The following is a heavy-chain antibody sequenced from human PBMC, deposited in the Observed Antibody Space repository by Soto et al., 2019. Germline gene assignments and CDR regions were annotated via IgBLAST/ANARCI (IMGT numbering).Heavy chain of an antibody. CDR3: AREKLELRNYYYYYMDV. J-gene: IGHJ6*03. CDR1: GFTVSSNY. Sequence: GSLRLSCAASGFTVSSNYMSWVRQAPGKGLEWVSVIYSGGSTYYADSVKGRFTISRHNSKNTLYLQMNSLRAEDTAVYYCAREKLELRNYYYYYMDVWGKGTTVTVSS. V-gene: IGHV3-53*04. CDR2: IYSGGST. D-gene: IGHD1-7*01.